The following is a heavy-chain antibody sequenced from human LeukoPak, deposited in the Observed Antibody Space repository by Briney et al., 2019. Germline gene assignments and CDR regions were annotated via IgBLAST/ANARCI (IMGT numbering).Heavy chain of an antibody. D-gene: IGHD5-18*01. CDR3: AKDGRVYSSGYFDY. CDR2: ISYDGSNK. J-gene: IGHJ4*02. CDR1: GFTFSSYG. V-gene: IGHV3-30*18. Sequence: PGRSLRLSCAASGFTFSSYGMHWVRQAPGKGLEWVAVISYDGSNKYYADSVKGRFTISRDNSKNTLYLQMNSLRAEDTAVYYCAKDGRVYSSGYFDYWGQGTLVTVSS.